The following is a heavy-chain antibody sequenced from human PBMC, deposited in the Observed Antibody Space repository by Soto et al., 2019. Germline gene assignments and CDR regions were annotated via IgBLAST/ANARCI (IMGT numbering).Heavy chain of an antibody. Sequence: GGSLRLSCAASGFTFSSYAMHWVRQAPGKGLEYVSAISSNGGSTYYANSVKGRFTISRDNSKNTLYLQMGSLRAEDMAVYYCARDAIVATILSNWFDPWGQGTLVTVSS. CDR2: ISSNGGST. CDR3: ARDAIVATILSNWFDP. D-gene: IGHD5-12*01. J-gene: IGHJ5*02. V-gene: IGHV3-64*01. CDR1: GFTFSSYA.